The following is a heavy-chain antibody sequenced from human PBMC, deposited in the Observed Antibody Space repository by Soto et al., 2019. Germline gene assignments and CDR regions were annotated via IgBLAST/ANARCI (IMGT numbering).Heavy chain of an antibody. CDR2: VKDGGHT. CDR3: ARGQEGVVATH. J-gene: IGHJ4*02. CDR1: GGSLSGYY. D-gene: IGHD5-12*01. Sequence: QVQLQQWGAGLLKPSETLSLNCAVTGGSLSGYYWSWIRQPPGKGLEWIGEVKDGGHTNYSPSLRRRVTISSDPSNNQFPLRLNSVTAADTGVYYCARGQEGVVATHWDQGSLVTVSS. V-gene: IGHV4-34*01.